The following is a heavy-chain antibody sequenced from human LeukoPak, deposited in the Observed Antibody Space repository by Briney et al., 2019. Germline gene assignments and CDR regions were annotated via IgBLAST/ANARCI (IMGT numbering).Heavy chain of an antibody. CDR2: IRSSSSYI. V-gene: IGHV3-21*01. J-gene: IGHJ6*02. Sequence: PGGSLRLSCAASGFTFSSHSMNSVRQAPGKGLERVSSIRSSSSYIYYADSVKGRFTISRDNAKNSLYLQMNSLRAEDTAVYCCARDPRIAAAGTPYYYDMDVWGQGTTVTVSS. CDR1: GFTFSSHS. CDR3: ARDPRIAAAGTPYYYDMDV. D-gene: IGHD6-13*01.